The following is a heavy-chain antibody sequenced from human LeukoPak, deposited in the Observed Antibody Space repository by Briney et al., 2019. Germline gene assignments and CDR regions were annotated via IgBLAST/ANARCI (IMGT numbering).Heavy chain of an antibody. CDR2: IHYSGAT. CDR1: GGSFSGYY. J-gene: IGHJ4*02. Sequence: SETLSLTCVVYGGSFSGYYWTWNRQPPGKGLEWIGEIHYSGATSYKPSLKSRVTISGDTSKNQVSLNLRSVTAADTAVYYCARGRLDGYYFDYWGQGTLVSVSS. CDR3: ARGRLDGYYFDY. D-gene: IGHD1-1*01. V-gene: IGHV4-34*01.